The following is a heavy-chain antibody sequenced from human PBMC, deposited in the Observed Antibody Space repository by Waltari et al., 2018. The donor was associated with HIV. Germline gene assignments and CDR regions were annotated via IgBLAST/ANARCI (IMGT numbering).Heavy chain of an antibody. CDR3: LFEGGNYVSPQDF. J-gene: IGHJ4*02. CDR1: VSTFANHA. D-gene: IGHD1-7*01. Sequence: VQVPQSGPEFKQPGCWLTEPCNSSVSTFANHAVAWVRQAPRQELGWMRRIGRSHRVTTYAVKFQDRVTITADESTTTANMELSSLKSEQTAMYYCLFEGGNYVSPQDFWSQGTLVSVS. V-gene: IGHV1-69*04. CDR2: IGRSHRVT.